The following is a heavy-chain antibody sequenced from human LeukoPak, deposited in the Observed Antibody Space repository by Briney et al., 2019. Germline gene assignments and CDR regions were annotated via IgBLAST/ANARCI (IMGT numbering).Heavy chain of an antibody. Sequence: PSETLSLTCTVSGGSISSYYWSWIRQHPGKGLEWIGYIYYSGSTYYNPSLKSRVTISVDTSKNQFSLKLSSVTAADTAVYYCARAPHSKDYYYYMDVWGKGTTVTVSS. J-gene: IGHJ6*03. CDR1: GGSISSYY. V-gene: IGHV4-59*06. CDR3: ARAPHSKDYYYYMDV. D-gene: IGHD4-11*01. CDR2: IYYSGST.